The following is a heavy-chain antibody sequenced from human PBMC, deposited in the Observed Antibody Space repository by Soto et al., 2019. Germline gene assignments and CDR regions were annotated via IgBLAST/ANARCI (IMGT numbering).Heavy chain of an antibody. CDR1: GYTFTSYG. V-gene: IGHV1-18*01. J-gene: IGHJ6*02. CDR3: ARDQDYGSGSYYNYYYYYGMDV. CDR2: ISAYNGNT. Sequence: ASVKVSCKASGYTFTSYGISWVRQAPGQGLEWMGWISAYNGNTNYAQKLQGRVTMTTDTSTGTAYMELRSLRSDDTAVYYCARDQDYGSGSYYNYYYYYGMDVWGQGTTVTVSS. D-gene: IGHD3-10*01.